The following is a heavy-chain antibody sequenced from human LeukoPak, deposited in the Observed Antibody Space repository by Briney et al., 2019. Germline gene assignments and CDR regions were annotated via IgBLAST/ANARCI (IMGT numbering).Heavy chain of an antibody. J-gene: IGHJ4*02. D-gene: IGHD3-16*01. Sequence: PSETLSLTCTVSGGSISSYYWSWIRQSAGKGLEWIGHIHISGSTNYNPSLKSRVTISVDTSKNQFSLKLSSVTAADTAVYYCANYGVVLATYGSPSPFVYWGQGTLVTVSS. CDR2: IHISGST. V-gene: IGHV4-4*07. CDR1: GGSISSYY. CDR3: ANYGVVLATYGSPSPFVY.